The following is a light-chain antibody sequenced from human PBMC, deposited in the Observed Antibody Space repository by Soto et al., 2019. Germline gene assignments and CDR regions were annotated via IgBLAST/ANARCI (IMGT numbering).Light chain of an antibody. CDR3: CSYAGSSTYV. CDR1: SSDVGSYNL. V-gene: IGLV2-23*02. J-gene: IGLJ1*01. Sequence: QSALTQPASVSGSPGQSITISCTGTSSDVGSYNLVSWYQQHPGKAPKLMIYEVSKRPSGVSNRFSGSKSGNTASLTISGPQAEDEADYYCCSYAGSSTYVLGTGTKVTVL. CDR2: EVS.